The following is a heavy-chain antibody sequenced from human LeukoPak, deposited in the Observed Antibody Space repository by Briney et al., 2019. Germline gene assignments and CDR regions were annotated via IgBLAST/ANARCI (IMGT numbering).Heavy chain of an antibody. D-gene: IGHD5-12*01. J-gene: IGHJ6*02. Sequence: ASVKVSFKASGGTFSSYAISWVRQAPGQGLEWMGGIIPIFGTANYAQKFQGRVTITADESTSTAYMELSSLRSEDTAVYYCARDRGGYPQPPGGGMDVWGQGTTVTVSS. CDR3: ARDRGGYPQPPGGGMDV. CDR2: IIPIFGTA. CDR1: GGTFSSYA. V-gene: IGHV1-69*13.